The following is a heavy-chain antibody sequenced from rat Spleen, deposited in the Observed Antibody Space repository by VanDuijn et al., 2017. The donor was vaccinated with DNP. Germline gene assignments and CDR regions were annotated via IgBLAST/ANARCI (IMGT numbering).Heavy chain of an antibody. J-gene: IGHJ2*01. V-gene: IGHV2-15*01. D-gene: IGHD1-2*01. CDR3: ARPDYYSSYTPLFDY. CDR2: IWSGGNT. CDR1: GFSLTSFG. Sequence: QVQLKESGPGLVQPSQTLSLTCTVSGFSLTSFGVSWVRQPPGKGLEWIGAIWSGGNTDYNLPLKSRLSISRDTSKSQVLLKMDSLRSEDTATYYCARPDYYSSYTPLFDYWGQGVMVTVSS.